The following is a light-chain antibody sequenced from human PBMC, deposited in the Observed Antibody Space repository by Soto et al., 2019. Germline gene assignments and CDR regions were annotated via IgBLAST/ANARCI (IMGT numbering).Light chain of an antibody. CDR1: SSDVGSYNL. CDR2: EVS. Sequence: QSALTQPASVSGSPGQSITISCAGTSSDVGSYNLVSWYQQHPGKAPKLMIYEVSERPSGVSNRFSGFKSGNTASLTISGLQAEDEADYYCCSYAGSSPWVFGGGTKVTVL. J-gene: IGLJ3*02. CDR3: CSYAGSSPWV. V-gene: IGLV2-23*02.